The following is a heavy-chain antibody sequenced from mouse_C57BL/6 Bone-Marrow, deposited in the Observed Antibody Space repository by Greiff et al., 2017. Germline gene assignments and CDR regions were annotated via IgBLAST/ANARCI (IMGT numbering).Heavy chain of an antibody. V-gene: IGHV8-8*01. D-gene: IGHD2-2*01. CDR3: AREASMVTRGFAY. CDR1: GFSLSTFGMG. Sequence: QVTLKESGPGILQPSQTLSLTCSFSGFSLSTFGMGVGWIRPPSGKGLEWLAHICWDDAKYYNPALKSRLTISKDTSKNQVFLKIANVDTADTATDYCAREASMVTRGFAYWGQGTLVTVSA. CDR2: ICWDDAK. J-gene: IGHJ3*01.